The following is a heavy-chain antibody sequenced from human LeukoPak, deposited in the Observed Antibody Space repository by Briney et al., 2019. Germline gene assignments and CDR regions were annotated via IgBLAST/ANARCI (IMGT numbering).Heavy chain of an antibody. CDR3: AREDPQTTVPEGMDV. Sequence: SETLSLTCTVSGGSISTYYWSWIRQPPGKGLEWIGYIYYTGTTNYNPSLRSRVTISVDASRNQFSLRLSSVTAADTAVYYCAREDPQTTVPEGMDVWGHGTTVIVSS. CDR1: GGSISTYY. CDR2: IYYTGTT. V-gene: IGHV4-59*01. J-gene: IGHJ6*02. D-gene: IGHD4-17*01.